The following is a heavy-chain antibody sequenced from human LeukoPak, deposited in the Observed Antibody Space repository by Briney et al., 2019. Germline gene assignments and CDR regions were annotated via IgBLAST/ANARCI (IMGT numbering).Heavy chain of an antibody. V-gene: IGHV7-4-1*02. CDR1: GYTFTSYA. CDR2: INTNTGNP. Sequence: ASVKVSCKASGYTFTSYAMNWVRQAPGQGLEWMGWINTNTGNPTYAQGFTGRFVFSLDTSVSTAYLQISSLKAEDTAVYYCARLATKCYYDSSGYPDAFDIWGQGTMVTVSS. D-gene: IGHD3-22*01. CDR3: ARLATKCYYDSSGYPDAFDI. J-gene: IGHJ3*02.